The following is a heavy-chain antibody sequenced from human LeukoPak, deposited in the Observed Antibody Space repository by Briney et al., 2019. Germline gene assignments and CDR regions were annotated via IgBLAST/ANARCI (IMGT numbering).Heavy chain of an antibody. Sequence: PSETLSLTCAVYGGSFSGYYWSWIRQPPGKGLEWIGSIYYSGSTYYNPSLKSRVTISVDTSKNQFSLKLSSVTAADTAVYYCARVAAGGGYYYYYYMDVWGKGTTVTVSS. CDR1: GGSFSGYY. CDR3: ARVAAGGGYYYYYYMDV. CDR2: IYYSGST. V-gene: IGHV4-34*01. J-gene: IGHJ6*03. D-gene: IGHD6-25*01.